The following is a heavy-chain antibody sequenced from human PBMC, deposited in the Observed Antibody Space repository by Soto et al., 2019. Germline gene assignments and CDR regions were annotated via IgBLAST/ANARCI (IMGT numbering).Heavy chain of an antibody. CDR2: ISAYNGNT. CDR3: ARDSSSGWWGSGWFDP. Sequence: QVQLVQSGAEVKKPGASVKVSCKASGYTFTSYGISWVRQAPGQGLEWMGWISAYNGNTNYAQKLQGRVTMTTDTSTSTAYMELRSLRSDDTAVYSCARDSSSGWWGSGWFDPWGQGTLVTVSS. J-gene: IGHJ5*02. V-gene: IGHV1-18*01. D-gene: IGHD6-19*01. CDR1: GYTFTSYG.